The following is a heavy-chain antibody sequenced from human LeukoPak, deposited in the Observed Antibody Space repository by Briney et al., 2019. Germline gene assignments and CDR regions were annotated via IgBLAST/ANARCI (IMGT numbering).Heavy chain of an antibody. J-gene: IGHJ4*02. CDR2: ISGSGGST. D-gene: IGHD3-10*01. CDR3: AKDGSGSYRPDLFDY. V-gene: IGHV3-23*01. Sequence: TGGSLRLSCAVSGFTFSSYAMSWVRQAPGKGLEWVSAISGSGGSTYYADSVKGRFTISRDNPKNTLYLQMNSLRAEDTAVYYCAKDGSGSYRPDLFDYWGQGTLVTVSS. CDR1: GFTFSSYA.